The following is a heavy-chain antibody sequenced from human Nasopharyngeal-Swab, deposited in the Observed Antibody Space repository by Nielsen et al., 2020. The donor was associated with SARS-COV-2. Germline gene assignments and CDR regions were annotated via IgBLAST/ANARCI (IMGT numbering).Heavy chain of an antibody. CDR2: INWNGGSI. D-gene: IGHD5-24*01. J-gene: IGHJ3*02. CDR3: ARDRGDGYNLGAFDI. Sequence: GESLKISCAASGFPFDDYGMNWVRQAPGKGLEWVAGINWNGGSIGYADSVRGRFTISRDNAKNSLYLQLNSLRAEDTAFYYCARDRGDGYNLGAFDIWGQGTMVTVPS. CDR1: GFPFDDYG. V-gene: IGHV3-20*04.